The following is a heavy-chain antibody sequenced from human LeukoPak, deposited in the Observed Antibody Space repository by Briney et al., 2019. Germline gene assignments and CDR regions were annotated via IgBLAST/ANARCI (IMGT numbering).Heavy chain of an antibody. J-gene: IGHJ6*02. Sequence: SETLSLTCTVSGGSISSYYWSWIRQPPGKGLEWIGYIYHSGSTYYNPSLKSRVTISVDRSKNQFSLKLSSVTAADTAVYYCARSFFGCSGGSCYPTPYGMDVWGQGTTVTVSS. V-gene: IGHV4-59*12. D-gene: IGHD2-15*01. CDR3: ARSFFGCSGGSCYPTPYGMDV. CDR1: GGSISSYY. CDR2: IYHSGST.